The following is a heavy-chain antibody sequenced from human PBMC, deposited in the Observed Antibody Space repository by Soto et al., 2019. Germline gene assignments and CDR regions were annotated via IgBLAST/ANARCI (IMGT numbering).Heavy chain of an antibody. J-gene: IGHJ3*02. CDR3: AKDMSYSSSFFDAFDI. D-gene: IGHD6-13*01. Sequence: LRLSCAASGFTFDDYAMHWVRQAPGKGLEWVSGISWNSGSIGYADSVKGRFTISRDNAKNSLYPQMNSLRAEDTALYYCAKDMSYSSSFFDAFDIWGQGTMVTVSS. CDR2: ISWNSGSI. CDR1: GFTFDDYA. V-gene: IGHV3-9*01.